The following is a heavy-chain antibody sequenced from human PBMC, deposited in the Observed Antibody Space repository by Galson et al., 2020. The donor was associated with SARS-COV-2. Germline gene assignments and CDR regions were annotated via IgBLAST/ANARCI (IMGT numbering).Heavy chain of an antibody. CDR1: GFTFSSYA. J-gene: IGHJ5*02. V-gene: IGHV3-30-3*01. CDR3: ARPHSGSYTNWFDP. CDR2: ISYDGSNK. Sequence: TGGSLRLSCAASGFTFSSYAMHWVRQAPGKGLEWVAVISYDGSNKYYADSVKGRFTISRDNSKNTLYLQMNSLRAEDTAVYYCARPHSGSYTNWFDPWGQGTLVTVSS. D-gene: IGHD1-26*01.